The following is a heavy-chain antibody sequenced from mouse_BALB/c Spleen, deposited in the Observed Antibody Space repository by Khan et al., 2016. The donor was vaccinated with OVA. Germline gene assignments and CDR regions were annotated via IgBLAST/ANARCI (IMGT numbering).Heavy chain of an antibody. CDR2: INPHIGET. V-gene: IGHV1-20*02. J-gene: IGHJ2*01. Sequence: VQLKQSGPELVKPGASVKISCKASGYSFTGYFMNWVMQSHGKSLEWIGRINPHIGETLYNQKFKGKATLTVDESSSTAHMELRSLASEDSAVYYCARIYRSDFDYWGQGTTLTVSS. CDR3: ARIYRSDFDY. D-gene: IGHD1-1*01. CDR1: GYSFTGYF.